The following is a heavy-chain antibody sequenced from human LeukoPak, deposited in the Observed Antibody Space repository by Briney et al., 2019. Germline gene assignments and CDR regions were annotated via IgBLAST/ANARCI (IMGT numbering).Heavy chain of an antibody. D-gene: IGHD4-23*01. J-gene: IGHJ4*02. Sequence: PSETLSLTCTVSGGSISSYYWSWIRQPAGKGLEWIGRIHTSGSTNYNPSLKSRVTMSVDTSKNQFSLKLSSVTAADTAVYYCARVGIDYSGNIIKYYFDYWGQGTLVTVSS. CDR2: IHTSGST. V-gene: IGHV4-4*07. CDR1: GGSISSYY. CDR3: ARVGIDYSGNIIKYYFDY.